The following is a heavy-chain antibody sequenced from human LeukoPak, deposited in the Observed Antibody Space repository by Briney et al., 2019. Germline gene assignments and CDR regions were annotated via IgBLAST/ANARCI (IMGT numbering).Heavy chain of an antibody. CDR1: GGSISSGGYY. CDR2: IYYSGST. D-gene: IGHD3-10*01. V-gene: IGHV4-31*03. CDR3: ARGLSGGFGELPTHPTAY. J-gene: IGHJ4*02. Sequence: PSETLSLTCTVSGGSISSGGYYWSWIRQHPGKGLEWIGYIYYSGSTYYNPSLKSRVTISVDTSKNQFSLKLSSVTAADTAVYYCARGLSGGFGELPTHPTAYWGQGTLVTVSS.